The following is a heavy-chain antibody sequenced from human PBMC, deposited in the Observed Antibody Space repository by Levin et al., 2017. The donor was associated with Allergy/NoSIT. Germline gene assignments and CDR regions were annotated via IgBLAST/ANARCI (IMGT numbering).Heavy chain of an antibody. J-gene: IGHJ4*02. CDR1: GGSISSSSYY. CDR3: ARHEGGGADDY. V-gene: IGHV4-39*01. Sequence: SETLSLTCTVSGGSISSSSYYWGWIRQPPGKGLEWIGSIYYSGSTYYNPSLKSRVTISVDTSKNQFSLKLSSVTAADTAVYYCARHEGGGADDYWGQGTLVTVSS. CDR2: IYYSGST. D-gene: IGHD3-10*01.